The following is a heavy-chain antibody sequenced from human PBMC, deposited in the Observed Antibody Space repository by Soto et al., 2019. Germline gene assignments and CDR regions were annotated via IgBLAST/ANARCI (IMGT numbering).Heavy chain of an antibody. D-gene: IGHD3-10*01. CDR1: GFTFSTYG. Sequence: PGGSLRLSCAPSGFTFSTYGMHWVRQAPGKGLEWVAVIWYDGSNQYYADSVKGRFTISRDNSKNMLYLQMNGLRAEDTAVYYCARDLGAFNYGSAYFDYWGQGTPVTVSS. CDR2: IWYDGSNQ. J-gene: IGHJ4*02. V-gene: IGHV3-33*01. CDR3: ARDLGAFNYGSAYFDY.